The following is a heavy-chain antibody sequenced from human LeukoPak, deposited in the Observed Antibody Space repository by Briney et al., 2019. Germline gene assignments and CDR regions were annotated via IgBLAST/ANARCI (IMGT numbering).Heavy chain of an antibody. Sequence: SETLSLTCTVSGGSISSYYWSWIRQPPGKGLEWIGYIYTSGSTNYNPSLKSRVTISVDTSKNQFSLKLSSVTAADPAVYYCARHGWAAREFSFYYYYMDVWGKGTTVTVSS. V-gene: IGHV4-4*09. CDR2: IYTSGST. J-gene: IGHJ6*03. CDR1: GGSISSYY. CDR3: ARHGWAAREFSFYYYYMDV. D-gene: IGHD3-16*02.